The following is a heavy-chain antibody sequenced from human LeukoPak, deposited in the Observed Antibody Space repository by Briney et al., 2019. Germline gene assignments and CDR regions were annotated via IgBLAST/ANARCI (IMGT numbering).Heavy chain of an antibody. D-gene: IGHD3-3*01. J-gene: IGHJ4*02. Sequence: ASVQVSCKASGYTFTGYYMHWVRQAPGQGLEWMGRINPNSGGTNYAQKFQGRVTMTRDTSISTAYMELSRLRSDDTAVYYCARDRSGYYLNSIDYWGQRTLVTVSS. CDR1: GYTFTGYY. CDR2: INPNSGGT. CDR3: ARDRSGYYLNSIDY. V-gene: IGHV1-2*06.